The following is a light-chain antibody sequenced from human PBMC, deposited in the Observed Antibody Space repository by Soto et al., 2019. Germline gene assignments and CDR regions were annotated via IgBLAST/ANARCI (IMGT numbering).Light chain of an antibody. Sequence: AIQMTQSPSSLSASAGDRVTIACRASQGIGRDLGWYQQKPGKAPKLLIYDASNLQSGVPSRFSGSGSGTYFTLTISSLQPEDFATYYCLQDRSYPYTFGQGTTLEIK. J-gene: IGKJ2*01. CDR3: LQDRSYPYT. CDR2: DAS. CDR1: QGIGRD. V-gene: IGKV1-6*01.